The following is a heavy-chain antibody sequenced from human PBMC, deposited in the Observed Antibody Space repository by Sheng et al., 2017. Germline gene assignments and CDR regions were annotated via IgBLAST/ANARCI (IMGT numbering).Heavy chain of an antibody. V-gene: IGHV1-69*01. CDR3: ARDLTRGYCTNGVCSPPYYYYYGMDV. D-gene: IGHD2-8*01. CDR1: GGTFSSYA. CDR2: IIPIFGTA. Sequence: QVQLVQSGAEVKKPGSSVKVSCKASGGTFSSYAISWVRQAPGQGLEWMGGIIPIFGTANYAQKFQGRVAITADESTSTAYMELSSLRSEDTAVYYCARDLTRGYCTNGVCSPPYYYYYGMDVWDQGP. J-gene: IGHJ6*02.